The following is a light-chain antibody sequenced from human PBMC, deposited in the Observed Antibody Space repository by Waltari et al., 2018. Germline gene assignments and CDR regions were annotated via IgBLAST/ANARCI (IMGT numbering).Light chain of an antibody. J-gene: IGLJ3*02. V-gene: IGLV2-8*01. CDR1: SGDVGSY. Sequence: QSALTQPPSASGSPGQSVTISCTATSGDVGSYVSWYQQHPGRAPKVLIFEVTKRPSGVPHRFSGSWSGNTASLTVSGLQAEDEADYYCSTYAGNDKLVFGGGTKVTVL. CDR3: STYAGNDKLV. CDR2: EVT.